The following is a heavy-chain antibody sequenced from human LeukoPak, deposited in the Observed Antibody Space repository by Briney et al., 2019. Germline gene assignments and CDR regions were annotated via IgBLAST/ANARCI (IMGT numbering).Heavy chain of an antibody. J-gene: IGHJ4*02. D-gene: IGHD3-16*02. CDR1: GGSFSGYY. CDR2: INHSGST. Sequence: SETLSLTCAVYGGSFSGYYWSWIRQPPGKGLEWIGKINHSGSTNYNPSLKSRVTISVDTSKNQFSLKLSSVTAADTAVYYCARVPYDYVWRSYRSTTNYFDYWGQGTLVTVSP. V-gene: IGHV4-34*01. CDR3: ARVPYDYVWRSYRSTTNYFDY.